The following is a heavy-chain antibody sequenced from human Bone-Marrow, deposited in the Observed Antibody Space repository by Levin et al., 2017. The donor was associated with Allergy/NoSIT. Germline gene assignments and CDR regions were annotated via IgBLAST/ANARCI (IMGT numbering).Heavy chain of an antibody. V-gene: IGHV3-30*18. Sequence: GGSLRLSCAASGFTFSSYGMHWVRQAPGKGLEWVAVISYDGSNKYYADSVKGRFTISRDNSKNTLYLQMNSLRAEDTAVYYCAKEEGMKWLRDPHQNDYWGQGTLVTVSS. D-gene: IGHD5-12*01. CDR2: ISYDGSNK. CDR1: GFTFSSYG. CDR3: AKEEGMKWLRDPHQNDY. J-gene: IGHJ4*02.